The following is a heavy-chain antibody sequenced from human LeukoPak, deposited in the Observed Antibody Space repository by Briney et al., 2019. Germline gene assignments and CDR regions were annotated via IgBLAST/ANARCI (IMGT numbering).Heavy chain of an antibody. Sequence: GGSLRLSCAASGFTFSSYAMHWVRQAPGKGLVWVSRVLSDGSRISYADSVKGRFTISRDNAKNTLYLQMDSLRAEDTAVYYCARVAVGGTRAFDIWGQGTTVTVSS. CDR3: ARVAVGGTRAFDI. D-gene: IGHD6-19*01. V-gene: IGHV3-74*01. J-gene: IGHJ3*02. CDR1: GFTFSSYA. CDR2: VLSDGSRI.